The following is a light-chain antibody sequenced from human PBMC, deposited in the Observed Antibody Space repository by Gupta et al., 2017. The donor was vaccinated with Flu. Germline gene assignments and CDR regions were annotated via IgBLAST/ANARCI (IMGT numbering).Light chain of an antibody. CDR1: QSVSSN. CDR3: QQDDTWPPIT. CDR2: GAS. J-gene: IGKJ4*01. V-gene: IGKV3D-15*01. Sequence: EIVMTQSPATLSVSPGERATLSCRASQSVSSNLAWYQQKPGQAPRLLIYGASTRDTGITARFSGSGYGTEFTLTISSRQSEDFAVYYFQQDDTWPPITFGGGTKVEIK.